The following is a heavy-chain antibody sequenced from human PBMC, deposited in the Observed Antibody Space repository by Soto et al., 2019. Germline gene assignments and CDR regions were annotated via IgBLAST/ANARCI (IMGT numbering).Heavy chain of an antibody. CDR3: TTPRHYFTQDYYYYGMDV. CDR1: GFTFSNAW. CDR2: IKSKTDGGTT. J-gene: IGHJ6*02. D-gene: IGHD1-26*01. V-gene: IGHV3-15*01. Sequence: KPGGSLRLSCAASGFTFSNAWMSWVRQAPGKGLEWVGRIKSKTDGGTTDYAAPVKGRFTISRDDSKNTLYLQMNSLKTDDTAVYYCTTPRHYFTQDYYYYGMDVWGQGTTVTVSS.